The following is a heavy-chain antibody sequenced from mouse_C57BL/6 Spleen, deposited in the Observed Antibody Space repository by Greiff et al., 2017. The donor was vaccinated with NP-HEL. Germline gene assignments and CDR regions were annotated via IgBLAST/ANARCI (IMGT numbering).Heavy chain of an antibody. CDR2: IYPRSGNT. CDR1: GYTFTSYG. J-gene: IGHJ4*01. D-gene: IGHD2-4*01. CDR3: ARRWDYVGYAMDY. Sequence: VQLQQSGAELARPGASVKLSCKASGYTFTSYGISWVKQRTGQGLEWIGEIYPRSGNTYYNEKFKGKATLTADKSSSTAYMELRSLTSEDSAVYFCARRWDYVGYAMDYWGQGTSVTVSS. V-gene: IGHV1-81*01.